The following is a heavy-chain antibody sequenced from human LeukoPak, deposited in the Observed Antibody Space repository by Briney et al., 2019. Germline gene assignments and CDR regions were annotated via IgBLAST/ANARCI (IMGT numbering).Heavy chain of an antibody. CDR1: GFTFSSYA. CDR3: ARGKFDFDY. CDR2: INRDGTEK. Sequence: PGGSLRLSCAASGFTFSSYAMNWVRQAPGKGLEWVANINRDGTEKYYVDSVKGRFTISRDNAKTSLYLQMNSLRAEDTAVYYCARGKFDFDYWGQGTLVTVSS. V-gene: IGHV3-7*01. J-gene: IGHJ4*02. D-gene: IGHD3-16*01.